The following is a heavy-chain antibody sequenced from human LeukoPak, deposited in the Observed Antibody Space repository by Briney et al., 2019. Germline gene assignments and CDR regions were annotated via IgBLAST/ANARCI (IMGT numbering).Heavy chain of an antibody. CDR2: IKSKTDGGTT. J-gene: IGHJ3*02. D-gene: IGHD3-3*01. CDR1: GFTFDDYG. V-gene: IGHV3-15*01. CDR3: ITDLGWDQPI. Sequence: GGSLRLSCAASGFTFDDYGMSWVRQAPGKGLEWVGRIKSKTDGGTTDYAAPVKGRFTISRDDSKNTLYLQMNSLKTEDTAVYYCITDLGWDQPIWGLGTMVTVSS.